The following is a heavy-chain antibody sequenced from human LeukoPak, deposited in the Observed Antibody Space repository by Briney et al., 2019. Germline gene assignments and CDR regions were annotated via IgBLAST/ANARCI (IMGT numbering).Heavy chain of an antibody. Sequence: GGSLRLSCAASGFTVITNDMTWVRQAPGKGLEWVSYISSSGSAIYYVDSVKGRFTVSGDNAKNSLFLQMNSPRAEDTAVYYCVRVKGSYFDYWGQGALVTVSS. J-gene: IGHJ4*02. D-gene: IGHD2-15*01. V-gene: IGHV3-48*01. CDR1: GFTVITND. CDR2: ISSSGSAI. CDR3: VRVKGSYFDY.